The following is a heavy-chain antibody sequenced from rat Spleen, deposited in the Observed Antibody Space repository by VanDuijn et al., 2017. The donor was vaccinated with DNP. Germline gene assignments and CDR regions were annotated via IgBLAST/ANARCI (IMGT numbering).Heavy chain of an antibody. J-gene: IGHJ1*01. CDR2: ISYSGTT. CDR1: GYSITTNY. Sequence: EVQLQESGPGLVKPSQSLSLTCSVTGYSITTNYWGWIRKFPGNKMEWMGYISYSGTTGYNPSLKSRISITRVTSKNQLFLQLNSVTSEDTATYYCARFPINFGYWYFDFWGPGTMVTVSS. CDR3: ARFPINFGYWYFDF. V-gene: IGHV3-1*01. D-gene: IGHD1-11*01.